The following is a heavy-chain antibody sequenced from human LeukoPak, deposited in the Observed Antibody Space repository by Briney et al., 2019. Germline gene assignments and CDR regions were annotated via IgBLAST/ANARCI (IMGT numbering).Heavy chain of an antibody. Sequence: GGSLGLSCAASGFTFSSYAMSWVRQAPGKGLEWVSVISGSGGNTYYADFVKGRFTISRDNSRNTLFLQMNSLRAEDPALYYCAKAPFSIGYSPADYWGQGTLVTVSS. CDR2: ISGSGGNT. D-gene: IGHD3-22*01. V-gene: IGHV3-23*01. CDR3: AKAPFSIGYSPADY. CDR1: GFTFSSYA. J-gene: IGHJ4*02.